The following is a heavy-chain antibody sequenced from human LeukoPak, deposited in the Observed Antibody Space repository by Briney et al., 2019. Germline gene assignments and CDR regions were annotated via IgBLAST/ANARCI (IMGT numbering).Heavy chain of an antibody. J-gene: IGHJ4*02. CDR1: GYTFSKYA. Sequence: GASLKVSCKASGYTFSKYAMNWVRQAPGQGLEWMGWINIKTGNPTYAQAFTGRFVFSLETSVSTAYLEISSLQTEDTAVYYCARGGDGAIVPAVWGQGTLVTVSS. CDR3: ARGGDGAIVPAV. CDR2: INIKTGNP. D-gene: IGHD2-2*01. V-gene: IGHV7-4-1*02.